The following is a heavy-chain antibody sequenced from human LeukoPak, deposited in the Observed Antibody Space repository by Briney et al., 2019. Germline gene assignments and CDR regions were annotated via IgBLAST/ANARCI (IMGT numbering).Heavy chain of an antibody. CDR2: INPSGGST. CDR3: ARDRPDYYDSSGYHKGAFDI. Sequence: GASVKVSCKASGYTFTSYYMHWVRQAPGQGLEWMGIINPSGGSTSYAQKFQGRVTMTRDTSTSTVYMELSSLRSEDTAVYYCARDRPDYYDSSGYHKGAFDIWGQGTMVTVSS. CDR1: GYTFTSYY. D-gene: IGHD3-22*01. V-gene: IGHV1-46*01. J-gene: IGHJ3*02.